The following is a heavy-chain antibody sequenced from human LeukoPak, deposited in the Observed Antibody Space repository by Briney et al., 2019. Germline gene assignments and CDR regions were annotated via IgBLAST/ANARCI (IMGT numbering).Heavy chain of an antibody. V-gene: IGHV1-46*01. Sequence: ASVKVSCKASGYTFTSYGINWVRQAPGQGLEWMAIINPGGGSTNYAQKFQGRVTVTRDTSTSTVYMELSSLRSEDTAVYYCARGFDSSGYYQNWFGPWGQGTLVTVSS. CDR3: ARGFDSSGYYQNWFGP. J-gene: IGHJ5*02. CDR1: GYTFTSYG. D-gene: IGHD3-22*01. CDR2: INPGGGST.